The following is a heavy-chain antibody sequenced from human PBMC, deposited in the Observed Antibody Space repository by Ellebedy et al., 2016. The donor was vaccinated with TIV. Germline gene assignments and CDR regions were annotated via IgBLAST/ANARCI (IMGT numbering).Heavy chain of an antibody. Sequence: SLKISXAASGFTFHDHAMHWVRQAPGKGLEWISGITWNSASIGYANSVKGRFTISRDNSKNTLYLQMNSLRAEDTAMYYCAKGPQYQLLDWGQGTLVTVSS. D-gene: IGHD2-2*01. CDR2: ITWNSASI. CDR3: AKGPQYQLLD. CDR1: GFTFHDHA. V-gene: IGHV3-9*01. J-gene: IGHJ4*02.